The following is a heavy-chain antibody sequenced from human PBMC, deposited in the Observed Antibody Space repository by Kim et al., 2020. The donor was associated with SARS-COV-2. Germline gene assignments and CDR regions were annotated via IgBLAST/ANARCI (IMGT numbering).Heavy chain of an antibody. Sequence: SETLSLTCTVSGGSISSSSYYWGWIRQPPGKGLEWIGSIYYSGSTYYNPSLKSRVTISVETSKNQFSLKLSSVTAADTAVYYCARHEGSYCGGDCYPEYFQHWGQGTLVTVSS. V-gene: IGHV4-39*01. D-gene: IGHD2-21*02. CDR1: GGSISSSSYY. CDR2: IYYSGST. J-gene: IGHJ1*01. CDR3: ARHEGSYCGGDCYPEYFQH.